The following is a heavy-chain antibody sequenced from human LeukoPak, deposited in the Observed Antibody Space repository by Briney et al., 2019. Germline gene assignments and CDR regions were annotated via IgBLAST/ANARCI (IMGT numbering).Heavy chain of an antibody. J-gene: IGHJ5*01. Sequence: ASVKVYCKASGYTFTSYDINWVRQATGQGLEWMGWMNPNSGNTGYAQKFQGRVTITRNTSISTAYMELSSLRSEDTAVYYCARASSQARITIFGVVIEVNWFDPWGQGTLVTVSS. D-gene: IGHD3-3*01. CDR3: ARASSQARITIFGVVIEVNWFDP. CDR1: GYTFTSYD. V-gene: IGHV1-8*03. CDR2: MNPNSGNT.